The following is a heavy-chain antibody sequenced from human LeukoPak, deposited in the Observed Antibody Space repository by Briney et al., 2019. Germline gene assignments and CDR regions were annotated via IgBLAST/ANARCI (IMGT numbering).Heavy chain of an antibody. CDR3: ARASPSYDSRLGDY. V-gene: IGHV1-18*04. CDR1: GSTFTNYG. CDR2: ISTYTGNT. Sequence: ASVKVSFKASGSTFTNYGISWVRQAPGQGLEWMGWISTYTGNTNYAQRLQGSVTMTTDTATSTAYMELRSLTSDDTAVYYCARASPSYDSRLGDYWGQGTLVTVSS. D-gene: IGHD3-22*01. J-gene: IGHJ4*02.